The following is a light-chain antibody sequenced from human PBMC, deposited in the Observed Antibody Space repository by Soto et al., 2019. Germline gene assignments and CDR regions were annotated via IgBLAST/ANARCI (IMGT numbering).Light chain of an antibody. Sequence: QSVLTQPTSVSGAPGQRVTISCTGNSSNLGAGYDVHWYQQLPGASPKLVIFGNRNRPSGVPERFSGSKSGTSASLAITGLPTEDEADYYCQAYDYSLTASVFGGGTKLTVL. CDR1: SSNLGAGYD. V-gene: IGLV1-40*01. CDR3: QAYDYSLTASV. J-gene: IGLJ3*02. CDR2: GNR.